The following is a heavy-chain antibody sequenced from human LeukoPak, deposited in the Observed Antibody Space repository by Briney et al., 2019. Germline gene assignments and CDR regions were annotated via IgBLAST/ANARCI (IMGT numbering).Heavy chain of an antibody. CDR1: GGSFSSSSYY. CDR2: IYYSGST. J-gene: IGHJ4*02. D-gene: IGHD5-18*01. Sequence: SETLSLTCTVSGGSFSSSSYYWGWIRQPPGKGLEWIGSIYYSGSTYYNPSLKSRVTISVDTSKNQFSLKLSSVTAADTAVYYCAMARGYSYGTGFDYWGQGTLVTVSS. V-gene: IGHV4-39*07. CDR3: AMARGYSYGTGFDY.